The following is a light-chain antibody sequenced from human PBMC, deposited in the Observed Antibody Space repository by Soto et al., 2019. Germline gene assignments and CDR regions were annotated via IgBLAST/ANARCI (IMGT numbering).Light chain of an antibody. Sequence: EIGMTQSPATLSVSPGERVTLSCRASESLSTYLAWYQQKPGQAPRLLIYGASTKATGITARFSGSGSATDFTLTISSLQSEEFAVYYCQSYNDWPFTFGQGTKLEI. J-gene: IGKJ2*01. CDR3: QSYNDWPFT. CDR1: ESLSTY. V-gene: IGKV3-15*01. CDR2: GAS.